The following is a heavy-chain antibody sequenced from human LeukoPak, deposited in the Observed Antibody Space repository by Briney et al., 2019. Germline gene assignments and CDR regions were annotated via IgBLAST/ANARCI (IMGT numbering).Heavy chain of an antibody. V-gene: IGHV3-7*01. Sequence: GGSLRLSCAASGFTFSNYWMSWVRQAPGKGPEWVANIKQDRSEEYYVDPVKGRFTISRDNAKNSLYLQMNSLRAEDTAVYYCAKGVGGSANYYYMDVWGKGTTVTVSS. CDR2: IKQDRSEE. CDR1: GFTFSNYW. J-gene: IGHJ6*03. CDR3: AKGVGGSANYYYMDV. D-gene: IGHD3-10*01.